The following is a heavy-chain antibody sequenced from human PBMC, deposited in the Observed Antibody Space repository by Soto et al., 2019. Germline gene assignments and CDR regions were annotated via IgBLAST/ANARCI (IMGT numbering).Heavy chain of an antibody. CDR2: IYPADSDT. D-gene: IGHD3-10*01. Sequence: GESLKISCKGSGYSFTSHWTGWVRQMTGKGLGWMGIIYPADSDTRYSPSFQGQVTISADKSISTAYLQWSSLKASDTAMYYCARHVFYGSGSYYPDNWGQGTLVTVSS. J-gene: IGHJ4*02. V-gene: IGHV5-51*01. CDR1: GYSFTSHW. CDR3: ARHVFYGSGSYYPDN.